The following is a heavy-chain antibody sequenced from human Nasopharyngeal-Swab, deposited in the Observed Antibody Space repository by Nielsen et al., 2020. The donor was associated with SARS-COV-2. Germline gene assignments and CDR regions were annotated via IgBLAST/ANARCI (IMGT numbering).Heavy chain of an antibody. J-gene: IGHJ5*02. CDR1: GYSFTSYW. CDR2: IDPSDSYT. Sequence: GESLKISCHGSGYSFTSYWLSWVRQMPGKGLEWMGRIDPSDSYTNYSPSFQGHVTISADKSISTAYLQWSSLKASDTAMYYCARLGVYCSGGSCYGWFDPWGQGTLVTVSS. D-gene: IGHD2-15*01. V-gene: IGHV5-10-1*01. CDR3: ARLGVYCSGGSCYGWFDP.